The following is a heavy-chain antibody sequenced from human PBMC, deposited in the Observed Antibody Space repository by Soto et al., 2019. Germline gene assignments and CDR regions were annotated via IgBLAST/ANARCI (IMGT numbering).Heavy chain of an antibody. J-gene: IGHJ6*02. CDR1: GYDYVTYA. Sequence: QAQLLQSGAEVKKPGASVNVSCKASGYDYVTYAITWVRQRPGQGLEWMGWNSTLNGNTNYAQNFEGRVTMTTDTSTRIVHLELRSLRSDDTAVYYCARRVQVWLPDYYGMDVWGQGTTVTVSS. CDR2: NSTLNGNT. D-gene: IGHD5-18*01. CDR3: ARRVQVWLPDYYGMDV. V-gene: IGHV1-18*01.